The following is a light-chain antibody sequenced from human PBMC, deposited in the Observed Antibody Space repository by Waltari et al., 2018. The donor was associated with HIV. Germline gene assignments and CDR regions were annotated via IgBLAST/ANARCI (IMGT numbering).Light chain of an antibody. CDR3: AAWNDRLSGYV. CDR1: SSNIGRNY. V-gene: IGLV1-47*01. CDR2: TNN. J-gene: IGLJ1*01. Sequence: QSVLTQPPSASGTPGQRVTISCSGSSSNIGRNYVYWYQQLPGTAPKLLIYTNNQRPSWVPDRFSGSKSGTSASLAIIGLRSEDEADYYCAAWNDRLSGYVFGTGTKVTV.